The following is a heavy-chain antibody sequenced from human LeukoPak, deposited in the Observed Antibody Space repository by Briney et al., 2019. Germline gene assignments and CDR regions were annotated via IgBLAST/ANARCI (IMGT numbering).Heavy chain of an antibody. CDR3: ASAPVSNDIVVAF. CDR1: GGSISSSNW. V-gene: IGHV4-4*02. Sequence: SETLSLTCAVSGGSISSSNWWSWVRQPPGKGLEWIGEIYHSGSTNYNPSLKSRVTISVDKSKNQFSLKLSSVTAADTAVYYCASAPVSNDIVVAFWGQGTMVTVSS. D-gene: IGHD2-15*01. J-gene: IGHJ3*01. CDR2: IYHSGST.